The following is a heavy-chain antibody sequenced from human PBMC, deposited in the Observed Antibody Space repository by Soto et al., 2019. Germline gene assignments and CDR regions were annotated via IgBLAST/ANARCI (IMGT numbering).Heavy chain of an antibody. V-gene: IGHV3-9*01. CDR3: AKDKLTAVAGLYYYYGMDV. J-gene: IGHJ6*02. CDR2: ISWNSGSI. Sequence: VQLVESGGGLVQPGRSLRLSCAASGFTFDDYAMHWVRQAPGKGLEWVSGISWNSGSIGYADSVKGRFTISRDNAKNSLYLQMNSLRAEDTALYYCAKDKLTAVAGLYYYYGMDVWGQGTTVTVSS. D-gene: IGHD6-19*01. CDR1: GFTFDDYA.